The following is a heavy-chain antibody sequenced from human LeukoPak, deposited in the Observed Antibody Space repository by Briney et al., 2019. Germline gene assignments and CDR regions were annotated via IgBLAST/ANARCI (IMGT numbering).Heavy chain of an antibody. CDR1: NYSTSSGYY. CDR2: MHHSGST. Sequence: SETLSLTCTVSNYSTSSGYYWGWFRQPPGKGLEWIGSMHHSGSTYQTPSLKSRVTMSVDTSRNQFSLRLSSVTAADTAVYCCARDISARYDYWGQGALVTVSS. D-gene: IGHD1-14*01. CDR3: ARDISARYDY. V-gene: IGHV4-38-2*02. J-gene: IGHJ4*02.